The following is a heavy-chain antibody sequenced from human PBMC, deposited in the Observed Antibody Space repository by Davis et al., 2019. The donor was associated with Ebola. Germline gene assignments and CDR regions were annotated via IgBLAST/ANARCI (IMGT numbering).Heavy chain of an antibody. CDR2: IKQDGSEK. CDR3: ARFRVVNYSWFDP. CDR1: GFTFSSYW. J-gene: IGHJ5*02. V-gene: IGHV3-7*03. Sequence: PGGSLRLSCAASGFTFSSYWMSWVRQAPGKGLEWVANIKQDGSEKYYVDSVKGRFTISRDNAKNSLYLQMNSLRAEDTAVYYCARFRVVNYSWFDPWGQGTLVTVSS. D-gene: IGHD4-23*01.